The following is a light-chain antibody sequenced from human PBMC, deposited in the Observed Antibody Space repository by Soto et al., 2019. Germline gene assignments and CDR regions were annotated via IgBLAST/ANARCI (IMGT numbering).Light chain of an antibody. J-gene: IGLJ1*01. CDR3: GSWDSTLSAYV. CDR1: SSNIGGNS. V-gene: IGLV1-51*01. Sequence: QAVMTQPPSVSAAPGQKVTISCSGSSSNIGGNSVSWYQQLPGTAPKLLIYDDNKRPSGIPDRFSGSKSGTSATLGITGFQTGDGANYYCGSWDSTLSAYVFGTGTKLPAL. CDR2: DDN.